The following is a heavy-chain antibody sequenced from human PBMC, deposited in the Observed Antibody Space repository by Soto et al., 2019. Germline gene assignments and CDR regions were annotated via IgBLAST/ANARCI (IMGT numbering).Heavy chain of an antibody. J-gene: IGHJ3*02. CDR2: IVVGSGNT. D-gene: IGHD6-19*01. Sequence: GASVKVSCTASVYTFTRYDINWVRQASGQRLEWIGWIVVGSGNTNYAQKFQERVTITRDMSTSTAYMELSSLRSEDTAVYYCAADSVGGSGWYWLDADAFDIWGQGTMVTVSS. CDR1: VYTFTRYD. V-gene: IGHV1-58*02. CDR3: AADSVGGSGWYWLDADAFDI.